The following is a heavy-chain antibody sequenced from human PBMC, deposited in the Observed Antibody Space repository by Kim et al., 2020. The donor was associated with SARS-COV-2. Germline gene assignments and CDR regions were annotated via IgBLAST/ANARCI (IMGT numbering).Heavy chain of an antibody. V-gene: IGHV3-23*01. Sequence: GGSLRLSRAASGFTVVKYDMNWMRQAPGKGLEWVSYISGANDATYYTASVRGRFTVSRDNSKNTLYLQMTSLRADDTAIYYCFRGKADSWGQGALVTVSS. D-gene: IGHD3-16*01. CDR1: GFTVVKYD. CDR2: ISGANDAT. J-gene: IGHJ4*02. CDR3: FRGKADS.